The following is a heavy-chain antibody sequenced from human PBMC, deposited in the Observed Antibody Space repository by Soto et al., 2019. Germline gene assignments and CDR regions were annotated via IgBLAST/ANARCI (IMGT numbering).Heavy chain of an antibody. Sequence: QVQLVESGGGVVQPGRSLRLSCAASGFTFSSFAMHWVRQAPGKGLEWVAVTSYDGSNTYYADSVKGRFTISRDNSKNTLYLQMNRLRAEAKAVYYCARDGNSGYDWDYYYGMDVWGQGTTVTVSS. CDR1: GFTFSSFA. J-gene: IGHJ6*02. CDR2: TSYDGSNT. CDR3: ARDGNSGYDWDYYYGMDV. D-gene: IGHD5-12*01. V-gene: IGHV3-30*01.